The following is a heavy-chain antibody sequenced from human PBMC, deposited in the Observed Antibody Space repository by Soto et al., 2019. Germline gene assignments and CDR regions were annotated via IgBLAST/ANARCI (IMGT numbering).Heavy chain of an antibody. J-gene: IGHJ6*02. CDR2: LNGGTGQT. V-gene: IGHV1-3*01. Sequence: GASVKVSCKASGYTFSTYGMHWVRQAPGQSLEWMGWLNGGTGQTRYSQRFQDRVIITRDTSASTGYMELSSLRSEDTAVYYCARGKGMEENYFYYDLDIWGQGTTVTVSS. CDR3: ARGKGMEENYFYYDLDI. CDR1: GYTFSTYG. D-gene: IGHD1-1*01.